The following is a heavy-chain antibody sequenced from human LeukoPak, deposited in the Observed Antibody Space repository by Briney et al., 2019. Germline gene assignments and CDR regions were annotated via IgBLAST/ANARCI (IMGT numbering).Heavy chain of an antibody. CDR2: ISYDGSNQ. CDR3: AKNFAAGTHYDFWSGYNEQYYFDY. V-gene: IGHV3-30*18. CDR1: GFAFSSYG. D-gene: IGHD3-3*01. Sequence: QPGGSLRLSCAASGFAFSSYGMHWVRQAPGKGLEWVAVISYDGSNQYYADSVKGRFTISRDNSKNTLYLQMNSLRAEDTAVYYCAKNFAAGTHYDFWSGYNEQYYFDYWGQGTLVTVSS. J-gene: IGHJ4*02.